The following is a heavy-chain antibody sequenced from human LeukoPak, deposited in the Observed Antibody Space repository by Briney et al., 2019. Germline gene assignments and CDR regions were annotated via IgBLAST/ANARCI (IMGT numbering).Heavy chain of an antibody. CDR3: ARGDDIVVVVAAK. CDR2: IYYSGST. D-gene: IGHD2-15*01. J-gene: IGHJ4*02. CDR1: GGSISSSSYY. Sequence: PSETLSLTCTVSGGSISSSSYYWGWIRQPPGKGLEWIGSIYYSGSTYYNPSLKSRVTISVDTSKNQFSLKLSSVTAADTAVYYCARGDDIVVVVAAKWGQGTLVTVSS. V-gene: IGHV4-39*07.